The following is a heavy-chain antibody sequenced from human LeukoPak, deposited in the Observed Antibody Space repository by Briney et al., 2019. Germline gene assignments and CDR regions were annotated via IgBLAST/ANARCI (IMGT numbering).Heavy chain of an antibody. J-gene: IGHJ4*02. V-gene: IGHV3-23*01. CDR2: ISGSGGST. Sequence: PWGSLRLSCAASGFTFSSYAMSWVRQAPGKGLEWVLAISGSGGSTYYADSVKGRFTISRDNSKNSLYLQMNSLRADDTAVYYCARGEDNADEYLREDYWGQGILVTVSS. CDR1: GFTFSSYA. D-gene: IGHD3-16*01. CDR3: ARGEDNADEYLREDY.